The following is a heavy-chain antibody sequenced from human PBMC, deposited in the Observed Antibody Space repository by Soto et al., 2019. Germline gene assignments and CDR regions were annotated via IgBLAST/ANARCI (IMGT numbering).Heavy chain of an antibody. CDR1: GYTLTGYY. Sequence: ASVKVSCKASGYTLTGYYMHWVRQAPGQGLEWMGWINPNSGGTNYAQKFQGRVTMTRDTSISTAYMELSRLRSDDTAVYYCARGPYCSSTSCYHFDYWGQGTLVTVSS. J-gene: IGHJ4*02. CDR2: INPNSGGT. D-gene: IGHD2-2*01. V-gene: IGHV1-2*02. CDR3: ARGPYCSSTSCYHFDY.